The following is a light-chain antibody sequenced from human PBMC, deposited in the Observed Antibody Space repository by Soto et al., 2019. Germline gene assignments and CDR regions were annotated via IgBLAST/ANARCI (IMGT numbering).Light chain of an antibody. Sequence: QSALTQPRSVSGSPGQSVAVSCTGTTSDVGGYNYVSWYQQLPDKAPKLLIHDVNKRPSGVPDRFSGSKSGNTASLTISGLQTEDEADYYCQAYDYSLTAFVFGGGTKLTVL. CDR3: QAYDYSLTAFV. J-gene: IGLJ3*02. CDR2: DVN. CDR1: TSDVGGYNY. V-gene: IGLV2-11*01.